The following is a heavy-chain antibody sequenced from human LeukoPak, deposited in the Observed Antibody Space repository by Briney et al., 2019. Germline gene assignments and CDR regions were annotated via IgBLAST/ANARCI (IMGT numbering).Heavy chain of an antibody. J-gene: IGHJ6*04. V-gene: IGHV1-69*13. Sequence: ASVKVSCKASGGTFSSYAISWVRQAPGQGLKWMGGIIPIFGTANYAQKFQGRVTITADESTSTAYMELSSLRSEDTAVYYCVVGATPVDVWGKGTTVTVSS. D-gene: IGHD1-26*01. CDR1: GGTFSSYA. CDR2: IIPIFGTA. CDR3: VVGATPVDV.